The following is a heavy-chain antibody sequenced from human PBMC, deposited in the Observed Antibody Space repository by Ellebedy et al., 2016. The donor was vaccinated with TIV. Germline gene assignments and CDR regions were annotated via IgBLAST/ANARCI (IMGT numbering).Heavy chain of an antibody. V-gene: IGHV1-8*03. J-gene: IGHJ5*02. CDR2: INPSSGNR. CDR1: GYPFTTYD. D-gene: IGHD1-26*01. Sequence: AASVKVSCKASGYPFTTYDIFWLRQASGQGLAWIGWINPSSGNRGYANNVQGRVTISRNNTLTTAYLELTDLTFEDTALYFCARGSGKYAWFDPWGQGSLVTVSS. CDR3: ARGSGKYAWFDP.